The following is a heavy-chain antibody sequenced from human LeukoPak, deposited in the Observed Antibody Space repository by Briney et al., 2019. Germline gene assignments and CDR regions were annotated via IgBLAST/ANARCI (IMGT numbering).Heavy chain of an antibody. J-gene: IGHJ4*02. CDR2: ISYDGSNK. V-gene: IGHV3-30*18. D-gene: IGHD6-13*01. CDR3: AKPFAYSSSWYYFDY. CDR1: GFTFSSYG. Sequence: PGRSLRLSCAASGFTFSSYGMHWVRQAPGKGLEWVAVISYDGSNKYYADSVKGRLTISRDNSKSTLYLQMNSLRAEDTAVYYCAKPFAYSSSWYYFDYWGQGTLVTVSS.